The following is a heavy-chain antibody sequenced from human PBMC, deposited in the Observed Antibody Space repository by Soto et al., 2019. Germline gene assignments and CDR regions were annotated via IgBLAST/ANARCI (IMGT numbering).Heavy chain of an antibody. J-gene: IGHJ5*02. CDR2: ISSSSSTI. CDR1: GFTFSSYS. V-gene: IGHV3-48*02. CDR3: ASYLADLYWFGP. Sequence: EVQLVESGGGLVQPGGSLRLSCAASGFTFSSYSMNWVRQAPGKGLEWVSYISSSSSTIYYADSVKGRFTISRDNAKNSQYLLMNSLRDEDTAVKYCASYLADLYWFGPWGQGTLVTVSS.